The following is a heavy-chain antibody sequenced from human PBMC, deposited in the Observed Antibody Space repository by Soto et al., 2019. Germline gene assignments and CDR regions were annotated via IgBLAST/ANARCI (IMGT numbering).Heavy chain of an antibody. D-gene: IGHD1-26*01. Sequence: KASETLSLTCNVSGGSIRSYYWSWIRQPAGKALEWIGRIYTSGTTNYNPSLKSRATILVDTSKNQFSLKLSSVTAADTAVYYCAREGASGFGMDVWGQGTTVTVSS. V-gene: IGHV4-4*07. J-gene: IGHJ6*02. CDR1: GGSIRSYY. CDR3: AREGASGFGMDV. CDR2: IYTSGTT.